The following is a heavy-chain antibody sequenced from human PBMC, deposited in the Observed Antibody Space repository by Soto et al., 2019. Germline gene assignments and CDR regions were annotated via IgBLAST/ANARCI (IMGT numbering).Heavy chain of an antibody. CDR1: GDSINNGAYY. Sequence: SETLSLTCTVSGDSINNGAYYWNWIRQHPDKRLEWIGYIYYSGSTNYNPSLKSRVTISVDTSKNQFSLKLSSVTAADTAVYYCAREGLTGTIGLYYYYGMDVWGQGTTVTVSS. CDR3: AREGLTGTIGLYYYYGMDV. CDR2: IYYSGST. J-gene: IGHJ6*02. V-gene: IGHV4-61*08. D-gene: IGHD1-7*01.